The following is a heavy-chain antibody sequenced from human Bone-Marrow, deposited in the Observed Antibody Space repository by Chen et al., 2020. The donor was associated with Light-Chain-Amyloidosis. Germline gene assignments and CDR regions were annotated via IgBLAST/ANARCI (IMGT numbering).Heavy chain of an antibody. CDR2: TNSAGTST. V-gene: IGHV3-74*01. D-gene: IGHD3-9*01. Sequence: EVLLVESGGEVVQPGGSLRLSCTASGSSFSTYWMHWVRHSPGKGLVSVSRTNSAGTSTTYADSVKGRFTVSRDNTKNTMYLEMNSLRVEDTAVYYCARTTLRYLDYWGQGTLVTGSS. CDR3: ARTTLRYLDY. J-gene: IGHJ4*02. CDR1: GSSFSTYW.